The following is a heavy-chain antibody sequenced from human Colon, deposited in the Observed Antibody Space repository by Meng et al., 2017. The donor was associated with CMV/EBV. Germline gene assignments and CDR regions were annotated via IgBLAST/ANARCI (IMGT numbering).Heavy chain of an antibody. V-gene: IGHV6-1*02. CDR3: ARYDGQDGASGYLDY. CDR1: GDSGSSNSVA. D-gene: IGHD3-22*01. CDR2: TYQRSKWYH. Sequence: QVPRQQSGPRLVKPSQPLFLTCAISGDSGSSNSVAWNWSRQSPARGVEWLGRTYQRSKWYHEYAVSVRSRISISSDTSKNHFSLQLNSVTTEDTAMYYCARYDGQDGASGYLDYWGQGILVTVSS. J-gene: IGHJ4*02.